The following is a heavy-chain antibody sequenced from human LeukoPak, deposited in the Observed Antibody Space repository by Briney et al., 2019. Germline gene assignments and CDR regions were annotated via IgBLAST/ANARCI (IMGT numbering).Heavy chain of an antibody. J-gene: IGHJ4*02. V-gene: IGHV4-39*01. CDR3: ARHETRHYDILTNFDY. Sequence: PWETLSLTCTVSGGSISSNNYYWGWIRQPPGKGLEWIGSIYYSGSTYYNPSLKSRVTISVDTSKNQFSLTLSSVTAADTAVYYCARHETRHYDILTNFDYWGQGTLVTVSS. CDR2: IYYSGST. D-gene: IGHD3-9*01. CDR1: GGSISSNNYY.